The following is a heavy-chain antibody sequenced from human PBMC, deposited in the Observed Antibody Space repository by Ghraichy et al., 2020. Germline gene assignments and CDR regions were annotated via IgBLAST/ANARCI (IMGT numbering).Heavy chain of an antibody. J-gene: IGHJ3*02. D-gene: IGHD4-17*01. V-gene: IGHV4-30-2*01. CDR1: GGSISSGGYS. CDR3: ARDRIGDYPHWGAFDI. CDR2: IYHSGST. Sequence: SETLSLTCAVSGGSISSGGYSWSWIRQPPGKGLEWIGYIYHSGSTYYNPSLKSRVTISVDRSKNQFSLKLSSVTAADTAVYYCARDRIGDYPHWGAFDIWGQGTMVTVSS.